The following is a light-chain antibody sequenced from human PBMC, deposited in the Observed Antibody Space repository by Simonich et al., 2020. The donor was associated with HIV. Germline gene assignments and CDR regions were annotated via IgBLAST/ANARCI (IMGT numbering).Light chain of an antibody. V-gene: IGLV2-14*02. CDR3: SSYTSSSTLV. J-gene: IGLJ2*01. Sequence: QSALTQPASVSGSPGQSITISCPRTSSDVGRYNLVTWYQQHPSKAPKLMIYEGSKRPSGGSNRFSGAKSGNTASLTISGLQAEDEADYYCSSYTSSSTLVFGGGTKLTVL. CDR2: EGS. CDR1: SSDVGRYNL.